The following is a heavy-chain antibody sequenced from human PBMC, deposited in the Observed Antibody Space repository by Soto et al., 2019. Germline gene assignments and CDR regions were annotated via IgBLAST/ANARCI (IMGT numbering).Heavy chain of an antibody. CDR3: RVWDGDASFYYYYGMDV. D-gene: IGHD4-17*01. CDR2: IYYSGST. J-gene: IGHJ6*02. V-gene: IGHV4-39*01. Sequence: QLQLQESGPGLVKPSETLSLTCTVSGGSISSSSYYWGWIRQPPGKGLEWIGSIYYSGSTYYNPSLRGRVTISVDTSKTQCSLKLSSVTAADTAVYYCRVWDGDASFYYYYGMDVWGQGTTVTVSS. CDR1: GGSISSSSYY.